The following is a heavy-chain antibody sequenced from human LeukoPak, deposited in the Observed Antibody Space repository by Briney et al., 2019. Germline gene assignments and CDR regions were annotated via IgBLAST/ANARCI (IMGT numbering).Heavy chain of an antibody. CDR3: ARIGGHDWSPSVAHIYFEY. J-gene: IGHJ4*02. Sequence: GGFLRLSCAASGFTFDDYGMSWVRQAPGKGLEWVSGINWNGGRTGYADSVKGRFTISRDNAKNFLYLQMNSLRAEDTALYYCARIGGHDWSPSVAHIYFEYWGQGTLVTVSS. CDR2: INWNGGRT. V-gene: IGHV3-20*04. D-gene: IGHD5-12*01. CDR1: GFTFDDYG.